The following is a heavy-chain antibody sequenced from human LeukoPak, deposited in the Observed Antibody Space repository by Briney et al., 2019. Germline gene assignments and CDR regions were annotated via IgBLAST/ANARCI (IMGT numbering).Heavy chain of an antibody. CDR2: ISVYNGNT. D-gene: IGHD3-16*01. CDR3: ARDLESFGWQLEPMDY. CDR1: GGTFSSYA. Sequence: GASVKVSCKASGGTFSSYAISWVRQAPGQGLEWMGWISVYNGNTNYAQKLQGRVTMTTDTSTSTAYMELRSLRSDDTAVYYCARDLESFGWQLEPMDYWGQGTLVTASS. J-gene: IGHJ4*02. V-gene: IGHV1-18*01.